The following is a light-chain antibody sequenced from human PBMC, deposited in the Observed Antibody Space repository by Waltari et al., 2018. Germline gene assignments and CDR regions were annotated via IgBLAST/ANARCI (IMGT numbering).Light chain of an antibody. J-gene: IGLJ2*01. Sequence: QSALTQPPSASGSPGQSVTISCTGTSSDVGGHNRVSWYQQYPGTAPKLIIYGVDKRPSGVPDRFSGSRSGNTASLTVSGLQADDESVYYCSSYRGDYNWVFGGGTKLTVL. CDR1: SSDVGGHNR. CDR3: SSYRGDYNWV. CDR2: GVD. V-gene: IGLV2-8*01.